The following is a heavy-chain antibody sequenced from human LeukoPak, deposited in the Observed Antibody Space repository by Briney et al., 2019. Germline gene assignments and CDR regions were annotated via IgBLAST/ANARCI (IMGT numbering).Heavy chain of an antibody. CDR2: ISGSGGST. D-gene: IGHD2-2*02. CDR3: AKTDCTSTSCYIGWFDP. J-gene: IGHJ5*02. CDR1: GFTFSSYA. V-gene: IGHV3-23*01. Sequence: GGSLRLSCAASGFTFSSYAMSWVRQAPGKGLEWVSGISGSGGSTYYADSVKGRFIISRDNSKNTLYLQMNSLRAADTALYYCAKTDCTSTSCYIGWFDPWGQGTLVTVSS.